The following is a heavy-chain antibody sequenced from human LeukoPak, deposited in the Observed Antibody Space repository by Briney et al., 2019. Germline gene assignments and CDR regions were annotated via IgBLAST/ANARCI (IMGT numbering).Heavy chain of an antibody. J-gene: IGHJ6*03. CDR2: INPNSGGT. CDR3: ARDAVAARPAYYYYYMDV. D-gene: IGHD6-6*01. CDR1: GYTFTSYD. V-gene: IGHV1-2*02. Sequence: GASVKVSCKASGYTFTSYDINWVRQAPGQGLEWMGWINPNSGGTNYAQKFQGRVTMTRDTSISTAYMELSRLRSDDTAVYYCARDAVAARPAYYYYYMDVWGKGTTVTVSS.